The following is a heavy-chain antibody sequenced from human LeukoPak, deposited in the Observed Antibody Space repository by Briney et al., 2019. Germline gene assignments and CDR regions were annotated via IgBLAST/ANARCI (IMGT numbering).Heavy chain of an antibody. Sequence: SETLSLTCTVSGGSISSGNYYWTWIRQPAGKGLEWIGRIYTSGSTNYNPSLKSRVTISVDTSKNQFSLKLSSVTAADTAVYYCARGGNTIFLRGYYFDYWGQGTLVTVSS. D-gene: IGHD3-3*01. CDR3: ARGGNTIFLRGYYFDY. CDR1: GGSISSGNYY. V-gene: IGHV4-61*02. J-gene: IGHJ4*02. CDR2: IYTSGST.